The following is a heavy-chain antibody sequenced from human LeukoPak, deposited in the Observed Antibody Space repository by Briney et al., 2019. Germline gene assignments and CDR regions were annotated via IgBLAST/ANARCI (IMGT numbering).Heavy chain of an antibody. CDR2: ISGSAAFT. CDR3: AKARSSGRNFDY. J-gene: IGHJ4*02. D-gene: IGHD3-10*01. Sequence: GGSLRLSCAVSGFTFSTYAMSWVRQAPGKGLEWVSTISGSAAFTYYADSVKGRFTISRDNSKNTLYLQMISLRADDTAVYYCAKARSSGRNFDYWGQGTLASVSS. V-gene: IGHV3-23*01. CDR1: GFTFSTYA.